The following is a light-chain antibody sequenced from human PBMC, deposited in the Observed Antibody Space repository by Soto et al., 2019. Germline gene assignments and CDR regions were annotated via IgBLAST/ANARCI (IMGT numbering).Light chain of an antibody. J-gene: IGKJ4*01. Sequence: DIQMTQSPSTLSASVGDRVTITCRASQSISTWLAWYQQKPGKAPKLLIYKASILKDGVPSRFSGSGSGTEFTITISSLQPDDFATYYCQQYNTYPLTFGGGTTVEIK. CDR3: QQYNTYPLT. V-gene: IGKV1-5*03. CDR2: KAS. CDR1: QSISTW.